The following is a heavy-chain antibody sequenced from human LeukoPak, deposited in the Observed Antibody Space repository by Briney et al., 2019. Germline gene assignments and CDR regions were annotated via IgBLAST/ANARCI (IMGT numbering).Heavy chain of an antibody. Sequence: GGSLRLSCAASGFTFSSYGMHWVRQAPGKGLEWVAVMWYDGSNKYYADSVKGRFTISRDNSKDTLYLQMNSLRAEDTAVYYCAKEVGAINWFDPWGQGTLVTVSS. J-gene: IGHJ5*02. CDR3: AKEVGAINWFDP. CDR1: GFTFSSYG. D-gene: IGHD1-26*01. CDR2: MWYDGSNK. V-gene: IGHV3-33*06.